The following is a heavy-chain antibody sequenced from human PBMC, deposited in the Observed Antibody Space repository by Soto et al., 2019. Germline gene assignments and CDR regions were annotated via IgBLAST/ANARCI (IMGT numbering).Heavy chain of an antibody. D-gene: IGHD4-17*01. J-gene: IGHJ4*02. Sequence: SETLSLTCTVSGGSISSSSYYWGWIRQPPGKGLEWIGGIYYSGSTYYNPSLKSRVTISVDTSKNQFSLKLSSVTAADTAVYYCARQDYGDYRDYWGQGTLVTVSS. V-gene: IGHV4-39*01. CDR2: IYYSGST. CDR1: GGSISSSSYY. CDR3: ARQDYGDYRDY.